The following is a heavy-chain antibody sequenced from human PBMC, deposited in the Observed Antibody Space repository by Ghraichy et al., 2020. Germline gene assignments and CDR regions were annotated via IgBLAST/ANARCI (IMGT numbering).Heavy chain of an antibody. Sequence: GESLRLSCAASGFTFSTYDMHWVRQPTGEGLEWVSAINSVGETFYPGSVKGRFTISRDIAKSSLYLQMNDLRAGDTAVYHCARVSPSTRYFDYWGQGILVTVSS. CDR1: GFTFSTYD. CDR3: ARVSPSTRYFDY. V-gene: IGHV3-13*01. CDR2: INSVGET. J-gene: IGHJ4*02.